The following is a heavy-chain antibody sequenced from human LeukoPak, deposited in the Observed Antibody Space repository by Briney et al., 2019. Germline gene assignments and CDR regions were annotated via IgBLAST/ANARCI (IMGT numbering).Heavy chain of an antibody. V-gene: IGHV3-48*03. CDR3: AREPPGEDTFDI. Sequence: PGGSLRLSCAASGFTFSSYVMNWVRQAPGKGLGWVSFISSSGNTIYYADSVKGRFIISRDNAKNSLYLQMNSLRTEDTAVYYCAREPPGEDTFDIWGQGTMVTVSS. CDR1: GFTFSSYV. J-gene: IGHJ3*02. CDR2: ISSSGNTI. D-gene: IGHD7-27*01.